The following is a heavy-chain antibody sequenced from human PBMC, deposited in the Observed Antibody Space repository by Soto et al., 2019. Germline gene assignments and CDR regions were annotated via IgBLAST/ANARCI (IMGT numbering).Heavy chain of an antibody. J-gene: IGHJ4*02. CDR3: ARGRYGDY. D-gene: IGHD1-1*01. CDR1: GYTFTNFG. CDR2: ISAHNGNT. Sequence: QVQLVQSGAEVKKPGASVKVSCKASGYTFTNFGITWVRQAPGQGLEWMGWISAHNGNTDYAQKLQGRVIVTRDTSTSTAYMELRSLRSDDTAVYYCARGRYGDYWGQGALVTVSS. V-gene: IGHV1-18*01.